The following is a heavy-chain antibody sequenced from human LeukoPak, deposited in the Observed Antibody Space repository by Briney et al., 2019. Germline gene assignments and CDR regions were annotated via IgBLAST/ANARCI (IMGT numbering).Heavy chain of an antibody. CDR2: IVVGSDNT. J-gene: IGHJ5*02. Sequence: SVKVSCKASGFTFTSRSAVQWVRQARGQRLEWIGWIVVGSDNTNYAQKFQERVTITRDMSTSTACMELRSLRSEDTAVYYCAAPYSSTWFDHWGQGTLVTVSS. CDR3: AAPYSSTWFDH. D-gene: IGHD6-13*01. V-gene: IGHV1-58*01. CDR1: GFTFTSRSA.